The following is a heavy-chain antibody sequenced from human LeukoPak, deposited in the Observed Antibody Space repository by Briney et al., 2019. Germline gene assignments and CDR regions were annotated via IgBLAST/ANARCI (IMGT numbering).Heavy chain of an antibody. D-gene: IGHD4-4*01. CDR2: ISAYNGNT. Sequence: ASVKVSCKASGYTFTSYGISWVRQAPGQGLEWMGWISAYNGNTNYAQKLQGRVAMTTDTSTSTAYMELRSLRSDDTAVYYCARDPYDYSNPPWEYWGQGTLVTVSS. J-gene: IGHJ4*02. CDR3: ARDPYDYSNPPWEY. CDR1: GYTFTSYG. V-gene: IGHV1-18*01.